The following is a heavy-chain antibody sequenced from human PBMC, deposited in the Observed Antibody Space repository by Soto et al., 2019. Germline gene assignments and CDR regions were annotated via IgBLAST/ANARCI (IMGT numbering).Heavy chain of an antibody. CDR1: GGSISSYGYY. Sequence: QLQPQESGPGLVKPSETLSLTCTVSGGSISSYGYYWGWIRQPPGEGLEWIGSIYYNGNTYYNASLKSRVTISADTSKNQFSLKLTSLTAADTAVYYCARHLAVTDKGDWFDPWGQGTLVTVSS. CDR2: IYYNGNT. J-gene: IGHJ5*02. D-gene: IGHD6-19*01. V-gene: IGHV4-39*01. CDR3: ARHLAVTDKGDWFDP.